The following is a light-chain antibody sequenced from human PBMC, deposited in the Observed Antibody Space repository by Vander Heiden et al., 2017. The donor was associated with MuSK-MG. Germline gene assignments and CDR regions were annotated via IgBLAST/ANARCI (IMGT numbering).Light chain of an antibody. Sequence: PGDRATLSCRASESVAVNFLAWYHQKPGQAPRLLVYGASTRATGVPDRFYVNGSGTDHALTIHGLEPEDFGVYYCQQAIVSPLTFGHGTRVEVK. CDR3: QQAIVSPLT. J-gene: IGKJ3*01. CDR2: GAS. V-gene: IGKV3-20*01. CDR1: ESVAVNF.